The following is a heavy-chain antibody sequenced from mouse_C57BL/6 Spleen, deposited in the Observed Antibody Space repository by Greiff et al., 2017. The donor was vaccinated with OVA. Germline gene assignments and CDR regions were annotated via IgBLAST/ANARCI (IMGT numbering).Heavy chain of an antibody. CDR3: ASGGYDGYYVDY. D-gene: IGHD2-3*01. CDR2: ISDGGSYT. V-gene: IGHV5-4*01. J-gene: IGHJ2*01. CDR1: GFTFSSYA. Sequence: EVQGVESGGGLVKPGGSLKLSCAASGFTFSSYAMSWVRQTPEKRLEWVATISDGGSYTYYPDNVKGRFTISRDNAKNNLYLQMSHLKSEDTAMYYCASGGYDGYYVDYWGQGTTLTVSS.